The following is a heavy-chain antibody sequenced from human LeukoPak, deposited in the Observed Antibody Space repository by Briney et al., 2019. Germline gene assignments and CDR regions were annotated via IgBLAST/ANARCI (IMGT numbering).Heavy chain of an antibody. Sequence: SETLSLTCAVYGGSFSGYYWIWIRQPPGKGLEWMGEINHSGSTNYNPSLKSRVTISVDTSKTQFSLKLSSVPAADTAVYYCARTKQWLVSYYFDYWGQGTLVTVSS. J-gene: IGHJ4*02. V-gene: IGHV4-34*01. D-gene: IGHD6-19*01. CDR2: INHSGST. CDR1: GGSFSGYY. CDR3: ARTKQWLVSYYFDY.